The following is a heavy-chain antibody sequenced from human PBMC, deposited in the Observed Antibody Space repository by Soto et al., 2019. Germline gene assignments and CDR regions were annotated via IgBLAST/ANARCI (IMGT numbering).Heavy chain of an antibody. CDR2: IYYSGST. Sequence: SETLSLTCTVSGGSISSSSYYWGWIRQPPGKGLEWIGSIYYSGSTYYNPSLKSRVTISVDTSKNQFSLKLSSVTAADTAVYYCARADCSGGSCYGWDFDYWGQGTLVTVSS. D-gene: IGHD2-15*01. CDR1: GGSISSSSYY. CDR3: ARADCSGGSCYGWDFDY. V-gene: IGHV4-39*01. J-gene: IGHJ4*02.